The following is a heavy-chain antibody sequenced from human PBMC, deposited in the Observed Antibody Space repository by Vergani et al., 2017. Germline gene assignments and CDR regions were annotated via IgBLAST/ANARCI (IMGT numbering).Heavy chain of an antibody. CDR1: GFTFGSYS. J-gene: IGHJ5*02. V-gene: IGHV3-9*01. Sequence: EVQLVESGGGLVKPGESPRLSCVASGFTFGSYSMIWVRQAPGKGLEWVSGISWNSNSIGYADSVKGRFTISRDNAKNSLYLQMNSLRAEDTALYYCAKDLGTSSGGGWFDHWGQGTLVTVSS. D-gene: IGHD6-6*01. CDR3: AKDLGTSSGGGWFDH. CDR2: ISWNSNSI.